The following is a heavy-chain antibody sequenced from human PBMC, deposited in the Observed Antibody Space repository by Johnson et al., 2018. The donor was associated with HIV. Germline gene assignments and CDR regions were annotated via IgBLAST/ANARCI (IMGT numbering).Heavy chain of an antibody. Sequence: QVQLVESGGGVVQPGGSLRLSCAASGFTFDDYGMHWVRQAPGKGLEWVAVMLYDGSNKYYADSVKGRFTISRDNSKNTLYLQMNSLRAEDTAVYYCARVDGSTWYSLYDAFDIWGQGTMV. CDR2: MLYDGSNK. V-gene: IGHV3-30*03. CDR3: ARVDGSTWYSLYDAFDI. CDR1: GFTFDDYG. D-gene: IGHD6-13*01. J-gene: IGHJ3*02.